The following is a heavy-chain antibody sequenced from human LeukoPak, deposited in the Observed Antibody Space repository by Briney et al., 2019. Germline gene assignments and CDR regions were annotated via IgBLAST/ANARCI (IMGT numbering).Heavy chain of an antibody. CDR2: ISSSGSTI. Sequence: PGGSLRLSCAASGFNFNTYWMNWVRQAPGKGLEWVSYISSSGSTIYYADSVKGRFTISRDNAKNSLYLQMNSLRAEDTAVYYCAELGITMIGGVWGKGTTVTISS. V-gene: IGHV3-48*03. CDR1: GFNFNTYW. J-gene: IGHJ6*04. D-gene: IGHD3-10*02. CDR3: AELGITMIGGV.